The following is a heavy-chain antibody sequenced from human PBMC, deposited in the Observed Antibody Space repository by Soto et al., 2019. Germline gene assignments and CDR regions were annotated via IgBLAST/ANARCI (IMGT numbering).Heavy chain of an antibody. CDR3: ARVSIAYCSGGSCYFGYNYYYYMDV. J-gene: IGHJ6*03. CDR1: GGSISSYY. CDR2: IYYSGST. D-gene: IGHD2-15*01. Sequence: PSETLSLTCTVSGGSISSYYWSWIRQPPGKGLEWIGYIYYSGSTNYNPSLKSRVTISVDTSKNQFSLKLSSVTAADTAVYYCARVSIAYCSGGSCYFGYNYYYYMDVWGKGTTVT. V-gene: IGHV4-59*01.